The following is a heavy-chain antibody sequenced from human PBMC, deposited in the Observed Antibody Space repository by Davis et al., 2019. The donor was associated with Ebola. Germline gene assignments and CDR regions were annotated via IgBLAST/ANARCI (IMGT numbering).Heavy chain of an antibody. CDR2: ISSSSSYI. CDR1: GFTFSSYS. Sequence: GESLKISCAASGFTFSSYSMNWVRQAPGKGLEWVSSISSSSSYIYYADSVKGRFTISRDNAKNSLYLQMNSLRAEDTAVYYCARRSGIAAAWDYWGQGTLVTVSS. J-gene: IGHJ4*02. CDR3: ARRSGIAAAWDY. V-gene: IGHV3-21*01. D-gene: IGHD6-13*01.